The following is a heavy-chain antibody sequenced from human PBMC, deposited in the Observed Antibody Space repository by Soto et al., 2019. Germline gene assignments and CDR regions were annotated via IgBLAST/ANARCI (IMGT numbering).Heavy chain of an antibody. CDR1: GYTFTSYG. V-gene: IGHV1-18*01. Sequence: QVHLVQSGAEGKKPGASVKVSCKGSGYTFTSYGITWVRQAPGQGLEWMGWISAHNGNTDYAQKLQGRVTVTRDPSTSTAYMELRGLRSDDTAVYYCARGRYGDYWGQGALVTVSS. CDR3: ARGRYGDY. J-gene: IGHJ4*02. D-gene: IGHD1-1*01. CDR2: ISAHNGNT.